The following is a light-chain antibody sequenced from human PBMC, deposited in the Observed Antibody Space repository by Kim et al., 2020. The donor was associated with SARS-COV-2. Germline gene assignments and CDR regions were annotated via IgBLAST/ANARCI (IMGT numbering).Light chain of an antibody. CDR1: NSDVGDYAY. J-gene: IGLJ1*01. CDR2: DVS. Sequence: GQSITISCTGTNSDVGDYAYVSWYQQHPGKAPKLIIFDVSNRHSGGSSRFSGSKSGNTDSLTISGLQDEDEADYYCCSYARVSAYVFGTGTKVTVL. V-gene: IGLV2-14*03. CDR3: CSYARVSAYV.